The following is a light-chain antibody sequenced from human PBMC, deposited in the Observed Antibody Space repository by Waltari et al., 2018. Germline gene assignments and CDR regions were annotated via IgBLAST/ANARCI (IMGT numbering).Light chain of an antibody. Sequence: QSALTQPPSASGSPGESVTISCTGTNSDIGLYNYVSWYQQHPGKAPKLLIYEVTKRPPGVPDRFSGSKSGNTASLTVSGLQTDDEADYFCSSFAGSNNVFGSGTKVTVL. CDR2: EVT. CDR1: NSDIGLYNY. CDR3: SSFAGSNNV. J-gene: IGLJ1*01. V-gene: IGLV2-8*01.